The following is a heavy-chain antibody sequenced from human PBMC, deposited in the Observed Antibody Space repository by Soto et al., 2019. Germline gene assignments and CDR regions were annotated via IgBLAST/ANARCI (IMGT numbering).Heavy chain of an antibody. CDR3: ATEGPLTAMGDYYYYGMDV. D-gene: IGHD5-18*01. Sequence: PSETLSLTCAVYGGSFGGYYWSWIRQPPGKGLEWIGEINHSGSTNYNPSLKSRVTISVDTSKNQFSLKLSSVTAADTAVYYCATEGPLTAMGDYYYYGMDVWGQGTTVTVSS. J-gene: IGHJ6*02. CDR2: INHSGST. V-gene: IGHV4-34*01. CDR1: GGSFGGYY.